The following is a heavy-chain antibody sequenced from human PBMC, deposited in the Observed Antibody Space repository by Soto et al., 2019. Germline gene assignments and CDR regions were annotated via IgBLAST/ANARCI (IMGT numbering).Heavy chain of an antibody. CDR3: ARVEYDSSVGWFDP. D-gene: IGHD3-22*01. CDR1: GGSISSGGYY. J-gene: IGHJ5*02. Sequence: SETLSLTCTVSGGSISSGGYYWSWIRQHPGKGLEWIGYIYYSGSTYYNPSLKSRVTISVDTSKNQFSLKLSSVTAADTAVYYCARVEYDSSVGWFDPWGQGTLVTVSS. V-gene: IGHV4-31*03. CDR2: IYYSGST.